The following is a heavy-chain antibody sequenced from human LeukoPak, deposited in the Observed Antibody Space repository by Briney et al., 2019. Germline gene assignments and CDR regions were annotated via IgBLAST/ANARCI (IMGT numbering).Heavy chain of an antibody. CDR1: GGSISSSNW. Sequence: PSETLSLTSAVSGGSISSSNWWSWVRQPPEKGLEWIGEIYHSGSTNYNPSLKSRVTISVDKSKNPFSLNLSSVTAADTAVYYCARASHWKQLHYFDYWGKGDLVTVSS. CDR2: IYHSGST. V-gene: IGHV4-4*02. J-gene: IGHJ4*02. D-gene: IGHD1-1*01. CDR3: ARASHWKQLHYFDY.